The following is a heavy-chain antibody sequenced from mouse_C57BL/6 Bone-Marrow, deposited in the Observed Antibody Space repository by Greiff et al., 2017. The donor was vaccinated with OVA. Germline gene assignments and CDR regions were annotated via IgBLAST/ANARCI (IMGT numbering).Heavy chain of an antibody. V-gene: IGHV10-1*01. CDR3: VRHGGYYAMDY. Sequence: EVQRVESGGGLVQPKGSLKLSCAASGFSFNTYAMNWVRQAPGKGLEWVARIRSKSNNYATYYADSVKDRFTISRDDSESMLYLQMNNLKTEDTAMYYCVRHGGYYAMDYWGQGTSVTVSS. CDR2: IRSKSNNYAT. J-gene: IGHJ4*01. CDR1: GFSFNTYA.